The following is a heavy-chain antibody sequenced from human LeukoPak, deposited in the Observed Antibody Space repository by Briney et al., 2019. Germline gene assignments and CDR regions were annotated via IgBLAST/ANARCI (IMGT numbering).Heavy chain of an antibody. CDR1: GFTFSSYA. Sequence: GRSLRLSCAASGFTFSSYAMHWVRQAPGKGLEWVAVISYDGSNKYYADSVKGRFTISRDNSKNTLYLQMNSLGAEDTAVYYCAREGCSSTSCYAWFDYWGQGTLVTVSS. D-gene: IGHD2-2*01. J-gene: IGHJ4*02. CDR3: AREGCSSTSCYAWFDY. CDR2: ISYDGSNK. V-gene: IGHV3-30*04.